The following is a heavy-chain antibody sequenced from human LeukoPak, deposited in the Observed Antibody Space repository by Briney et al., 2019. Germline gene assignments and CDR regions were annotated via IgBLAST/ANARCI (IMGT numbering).Heavy chain of an antibody. CDR3: ARGSTTTPYYFDY. D-gene: IGHD1-1*01. CDR2: IYYSGST. V-gene: IGHV4-59*08. Sequence: PSETLSLTCTVSGGSISSYYWSWIRQPPGKGLEWIGNIYYSGSTNYNPSLKSRVTISVDTSKNQFSLKLSSVTAADPAVYYCARGSTTTPYYFDYWGQGTLVTVSS. CDR1: GGSISSYY. J-gene: IGHJ4*02.